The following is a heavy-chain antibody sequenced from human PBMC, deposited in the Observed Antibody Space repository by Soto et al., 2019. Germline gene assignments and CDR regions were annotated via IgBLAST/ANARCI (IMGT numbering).Heavy chain of an antibody. D-gene: IGHD1-1*01. Sequence: GSSVNVSCKASGGTFSSYTISWVRQAPGQGLEWMGRIIPILGIANYAQKFQERVTITTDISTSTAYMELSSLRSEDTAVYYCAADLPSLGPGTPNYYYYYMDVWGKGTTVTVSS. CDR3: AADLPSLGPGTPNYYYYYMDV. V-gene: IGHV1-69*02. CDR2: IIPILGIA. J-gene: IGHJ6*03. CDR1: GGTFSSYT.